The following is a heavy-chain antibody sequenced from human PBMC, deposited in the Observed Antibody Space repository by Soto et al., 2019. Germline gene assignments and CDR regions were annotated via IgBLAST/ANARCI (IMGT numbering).Heavy chain of an antibody. CDR2: IYPGDSDT. Sequence: GESQKISCKGSGYKFTIYWMGWVRQKPGKGLEWMGIIYPGDSDTRYSPSFQGQVTISADKSISTAYLQWSSLKASDTAMYYCARHLAVAARYGMDVWGQGTTVTVSS. V-gene: IGHV5-51*01. CDR3: ARHLAVAARYGMDV. D-gene: IGHD6-19*01. CDR1: GYKFTIYW. J-gene: IGHJ6*02.